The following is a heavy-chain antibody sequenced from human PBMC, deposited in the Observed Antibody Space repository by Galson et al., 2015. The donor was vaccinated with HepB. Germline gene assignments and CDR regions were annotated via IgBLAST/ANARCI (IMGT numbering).Heavy chain of an antibody. CDR3: ARPRDCSTSSCNRDPFDY. J-gene: IGHJ4*02. D-gene: IGHD2-2*02. Sequence: SVKVSCKGSGRTFNNYDISWVRQAPGQGLEWMGGIIPVFGTANYAQKFQGRVRITADESTTTVYMELRSLRSEDTAIYYCARPRDCSTSSCNRDPFDYWGQGTLVTVSS. CDR2: IIPVFGTA. V-gene: IGHV1-69*13. CDR1: GRTFNNYD.